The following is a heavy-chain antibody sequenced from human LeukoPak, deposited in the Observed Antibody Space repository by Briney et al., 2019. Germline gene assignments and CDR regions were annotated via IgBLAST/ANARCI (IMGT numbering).Heavy chain of an antibody. J-gene: IGHJ4*02. CDR3: AKTPYYYDSSGYQQWFSC. V-gene: IGHV3-23*01. CDR1: GFTFSSYA. D-gene: IGHD3-22*01. CDR2: ISGSGGST. Sequence: QPGRSLRLSCAASGFTFSSYAMSWVRQAPGKGLEWVSAISGSGGSTYYAGSVKGRFTISRDNSKNTLYLQMNSLRAEDTAVYYCAKTPYYYDSSGYQQWFSCWGQGTLVTVSS.